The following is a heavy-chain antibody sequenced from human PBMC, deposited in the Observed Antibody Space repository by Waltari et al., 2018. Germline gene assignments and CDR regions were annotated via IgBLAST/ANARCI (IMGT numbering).Heavy chain of an antibody. D-gene: IGHD3-16*01. CDR1: GFTLSDYD. Sequence: QVHAVEARGGLVKPGGPLSLSCAARGFTLSDYDLRWTPQAPGKGLEWVSYISSSGSTIYYADSVKGRFTIARDNAKNSLYLQMNSLRAEDTAVYYCARDMDVSGYYGMDVWGQGTTVTVSS. J-gene: IGHJ6*02. V-gene: IGHV3-11*04. CDR2: ISSSGSTI. CDR3: ARDMDVSGYYGMDV.